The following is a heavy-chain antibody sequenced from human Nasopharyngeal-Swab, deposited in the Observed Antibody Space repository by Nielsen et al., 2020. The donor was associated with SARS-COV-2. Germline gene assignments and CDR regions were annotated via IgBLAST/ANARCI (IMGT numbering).Heavy chain of an antibody. V-gene: IGHV3-7*01. Sequence: GESLKISCEVSGFTFGNYAMSWVRQAPGKGLEWVANIKQDGSEKYYVDSVKGRFTISRDNAKNSLYLQMNSLRAEDTAVYYCARVGSSSWYFDYWGQGTLVTVSS. CDR2: IKQDGSEK. J-gene: IGHJ4*02. CDR1: GFTFGNYA. CDR3: ARVGSSSWYFDY. D-gene: IGHD6-13*01.